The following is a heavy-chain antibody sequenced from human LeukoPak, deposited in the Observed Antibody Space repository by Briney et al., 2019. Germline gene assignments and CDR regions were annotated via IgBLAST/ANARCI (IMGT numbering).Heavy chain of an antibody. V-gene: IGHV3-7*01. Sequence: GGSLRLSCAASGFTFSSYWMSGVRQAPGKGLEWVANIKQDGSEKYYVDSVKGRFTISRDNAKNSLYLQMNSLRAEDTAVYYCARVSYCSGGSCYDFDYWGQGTLVTVSS. D-gene: IGHD2-15*01. CDR1: GFTFSSYW. CDR2: IKQDGSEK. J-gene: IGHJ4*02. CDR3: ARVSYCSGGSCYDFDY.